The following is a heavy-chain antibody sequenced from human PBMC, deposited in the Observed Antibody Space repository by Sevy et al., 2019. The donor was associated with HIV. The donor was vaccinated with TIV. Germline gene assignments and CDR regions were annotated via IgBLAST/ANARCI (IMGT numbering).Heavy chain of an antibody. CDR3: ARTAVAGNYNWYDP. J-gene: IGHJ5*02. D-gene: IGHD6-19*01. CDR1: GYTFTGYH. Sequence: ASVKVYCKASGYTFTGYHLDWMRQAPGLGLEWMGWMNPLIGLTQYDEKFQGRVSMTRDTATSTAYMELTRLTSDDTAVYYCARTAVAGNYNWYDPWGQGTLVTVSS. V-gene: IGHV1-2*02. CDR2: MNPLIGLT.